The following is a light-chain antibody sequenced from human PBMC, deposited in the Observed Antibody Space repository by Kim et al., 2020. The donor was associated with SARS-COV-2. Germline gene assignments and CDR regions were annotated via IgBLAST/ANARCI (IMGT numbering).Light chain of an antibody. CDR2: LNSDGSH. CDR3: QTWATGIHV. Sequence: QPVLTQASSASASLGASVTLTCTLSSAYSTYAIAWHQQQPQKGPRFLMKLNSDGSHTKGDGIPDRFSGSSSGAERYLTISSLQSEDEADYYCQTWATGIHVFGSGTKVTVL. CDR1: SAYSTYA. V-gene: IGLV4-69*01. J-gene: IGLJ1*01.